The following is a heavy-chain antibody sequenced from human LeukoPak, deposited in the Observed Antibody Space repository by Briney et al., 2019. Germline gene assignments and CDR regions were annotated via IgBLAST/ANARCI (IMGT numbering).Heavy chain of an antibody. Sequence: GRSLRLSCAASGFTFSNYPMHWVRQAPGKGLEWVAVVSDDGNNIYYADSVKGRFTISRDNSKNTLYLQTNSLRAEDTALYYCVRDRDSTGYYDYWGQGTLVTVSS. J-gene: IGHJ4*02. V-gene: IGHV3-30*04. CDR1: GFTFSNYP. CDR2: VSDDGNNI. D-gene: IGHD3-22*01. CDR3: VRDRDSTGYYDY.